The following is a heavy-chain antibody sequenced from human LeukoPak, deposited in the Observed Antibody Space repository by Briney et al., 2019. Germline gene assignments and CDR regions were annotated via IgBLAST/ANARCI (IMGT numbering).Heavy chain of an antibody. V-gene: IGHV2-70*11. CDR2: IDWDDDK. D-gene: IGHD2-15*01. CDR1: GFSLSTSGMC. CDR3: ARNTGYCNGGSHGYGY. Sequence: SGPTLVNPTQTLTLTCTFSGFSLSTSGMCVSWIRPPPGKALEWLARIDWDDDKYYSTSLKTRLTISKDTSKNQVVLTMTNMDPVDTATYYCARNTGYCNGGSHGYGYWGQGTLVTVSS. J-gene: IGHJ4*02.